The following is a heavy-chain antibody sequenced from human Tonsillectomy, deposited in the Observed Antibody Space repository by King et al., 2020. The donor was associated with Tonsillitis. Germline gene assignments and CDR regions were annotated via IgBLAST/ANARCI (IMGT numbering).Heavy chain of an antibody. J-gene: IGHJ6*01. Sequence: QLQESGPGLVKPSQTLSLTCTVSGGSISSGGYYWSWIRQHPGKGLEWIGYIYYSGSTDYTPSLKSRVSISVDTSKNHFSLKLSSVTAADTAVYYCARDLVGKRLTDYYYGMDVWGQGTTVTVSS. D-gene: IGHD1-26*01. CDR3: ARDLVGKRLTDYYYGMDV. CDR2: IYYSGST. V-gene: IGHV4-31*03. CDR1: GGSISSGGYY.